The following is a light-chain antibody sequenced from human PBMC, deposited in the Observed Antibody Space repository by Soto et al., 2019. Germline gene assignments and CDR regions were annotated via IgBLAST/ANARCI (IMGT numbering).Light chain of an antibody. Sequence: QTVVTQPPSASGTPGQRVTISCSGGSSNIGTNTVNWYQQLPGTSPKLLIYSTSQRPSGVPDRFSGSKSGTSASLAITGLQAEDEADYYCQSYGSTLRAFWVFGGGTKLTVL. CDR2: STS. CDR1: SSNIGTNT. V-gene: IGLV1-44*01. J-gene: IGLJ3*02. CDR3: QSYGSTLRAFWV.